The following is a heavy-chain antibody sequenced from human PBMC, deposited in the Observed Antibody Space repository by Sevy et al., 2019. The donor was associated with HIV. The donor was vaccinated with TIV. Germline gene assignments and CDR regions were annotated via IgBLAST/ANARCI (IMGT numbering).Heavy chain of an antibody. Sequence: GESLKISCAASGFTFSSYAMSWVRQAPGKGLEWVSAISGSGGSTYYADSVKGRLTISRDNSKNTLYLQMNSLRAEDTAVYYCAKDIRIYGAYYYYYGMDVWGQGTTVTVSS. CDR2: ISGSGGST. CDR1: GFTFSSYA. V-gene: IGHV3-23*01. CDR3: AKDIRIYGAYYYYYGMDV. J-gene: IGHJ6*02. D-gene: IGHD5-12*01.